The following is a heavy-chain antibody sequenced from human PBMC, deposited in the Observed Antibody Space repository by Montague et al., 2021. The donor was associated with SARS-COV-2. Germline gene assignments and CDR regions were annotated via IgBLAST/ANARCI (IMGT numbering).Heavy chain of an antibody. Sequence: SETLSLTCAVCGGSFSGYYWSWIRQPPGKGLEWIGEINHSGSTNYNPSLKSRVTMSVDTSKNQFSLKLSSVTAADTAVYYCARGARQGYGFRLGSFDSWGQGTLVTVSS. J-gene: IGHJ4*02. CDR1: GGSFSGYY. V-gene: IGHV4-34*01. CDR2: INHSGST. D-gene: IGHD3-10*01. CDR3: ARGARQGYGFRLGSFDS.